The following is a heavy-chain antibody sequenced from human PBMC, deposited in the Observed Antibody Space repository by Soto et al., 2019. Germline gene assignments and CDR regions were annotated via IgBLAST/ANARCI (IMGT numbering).Heavy chain of an antibody. CDR3: ARGRGKNYYYGMDV. J-gene: IGHJ6*02. V-gene: IGHV1-18*01. D-gene: IGHD1-26*01. Sequence: ASVKVACKASGYTFPSYGISWVRQAPGQGLEWMGWISAYNGNTNYAQKLQGRVTMTTDTSTSTAYMELRSLRSDDTAVYYCARGRGKNYYYGMDVWGQGTTVTVSS. CDR2: ISAYNGNT. CDR1: GYTFPSYG.